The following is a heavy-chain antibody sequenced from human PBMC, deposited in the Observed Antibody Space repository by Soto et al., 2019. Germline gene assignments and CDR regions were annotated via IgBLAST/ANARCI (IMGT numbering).Heavy chain of an antibody. J-gene: IGHJ5*01. CDR1: GFTFSSYG. CDR3: AKAPSSITMIVVVTLPDS. CDR2: ISYDGSNK. V-gene: IGHV3-30*18. Sequence: QVQLVESGGGVVQPGRSLRLSCAASGFTFSSYGMHWVRQAPGKGLEWVAVISYDGSNKYYADSVKGRFTISRDNSKNTLYLQMTSLRAEDTAVYYCAKAPSSITMIVVVTLPDSWGQGTLVTVSS. D-gene: IGHD3-22*01.